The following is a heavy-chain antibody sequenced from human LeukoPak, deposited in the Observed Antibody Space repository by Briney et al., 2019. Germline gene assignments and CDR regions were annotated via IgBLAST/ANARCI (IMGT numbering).Heavy chain of an antibody. V-gene: IGHV3-30*03. Sequence: GGSLRLSCAASGFTFSSYGMHWVRQAPGKGLEWVAVISYDGSNKYYADSVKGRFTISRDNSKNTLYLQMNSLRAEDTAVYYCAITPGGANYFDYWGQGTLVTVSS. CDR2: ISYDGSNK. CDR3: AITPGGANYFDY. D-gene: IGHD1-26*01. CDR1: GFTFSSYG. J-gene: IGHJ4*02.